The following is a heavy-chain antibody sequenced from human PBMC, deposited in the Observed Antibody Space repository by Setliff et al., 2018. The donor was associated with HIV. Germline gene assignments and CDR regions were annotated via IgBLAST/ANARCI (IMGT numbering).Heavy chain of an antibody. CDR2: ISRNGGST. CDR1: GFTFSSYW. Sequence: GGSLRLSCVASGFTFSSYWMSWVRQVPGKGLEWVSAISRNGGSTAYADSVKGRFTISRDNAKNSLYLQMNSLRAEDTALYYCARDQRLAGNVRCFDPWGQGTLVTVSS. J-gene: IGHJ5*02. V-gene: IGHV3-20*04. CDR3: ARDQRLAGNVRCFDP. D-gene: IGHD6-19*01.